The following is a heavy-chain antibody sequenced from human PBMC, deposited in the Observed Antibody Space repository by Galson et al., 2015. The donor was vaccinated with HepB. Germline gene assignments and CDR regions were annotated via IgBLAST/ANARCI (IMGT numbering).Heavy chain of an antibody. CDR1: GFTFSSYS. J-gene: IGHJ4*02. CDR3: ARFGPGINDLNFDY. CDR2: ISSSSSTI. Sequence: SLRLSCAASGFTFSSYSMNWVRQAPGKGLEWISYISSSSSTIYYADSVKGRFTISRDNAKNSLYLQMNSLRAEDTAVYYCARFGPGINDLNFDYWGQGSLVTAPS. D-gene: IGHD1-1*01. V-gene: IGHV3-48*01.